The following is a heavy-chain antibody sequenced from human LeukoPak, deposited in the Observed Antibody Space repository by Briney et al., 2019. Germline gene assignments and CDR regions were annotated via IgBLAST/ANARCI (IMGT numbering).Heavy chain of an antibody. CDR2: INPNSGGT. Sequence: ASVKVSCKASGYTFTGYYMHWVRQAPGQGLEWMGWINPNSGGTNNAQKFQGRVTMTRDTSISTAYMELSRLRSDDTAVYYCARVSSVTTGTTDPYYYYYMDVWGKGTTVTVSS. J-gene: IGHJ6*03. V-gene: IGHV1-2*02. D-gene: IGHD1-1*01. CDR3: ARVSSVTTGTTDPYYYYYMDV. CDR1: GYTFTGYY.